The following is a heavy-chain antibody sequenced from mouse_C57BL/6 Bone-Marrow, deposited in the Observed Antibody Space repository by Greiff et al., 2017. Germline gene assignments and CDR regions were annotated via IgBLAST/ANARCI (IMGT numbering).Heavy chain of an antibody. CDR2: IYPGDGDT. J-gene: IGHJ3*01. CDR3: ARERAYDYDGFAY. CDR1: GYAFSSYW. D-gene: IGHD2-4*01. Sequence: QVQLKESGAELVKPGASVKISCKASGYAFSSYWMNWVKQRPGKGLEWIGQIYPGDGDTNYNGKFKGKATLTADKSSSTAYMQLSSLTSEDSAVYFCARERAYDYDGFAYWGQGTLVTVSA. V-gene: IGHV1-80*01.